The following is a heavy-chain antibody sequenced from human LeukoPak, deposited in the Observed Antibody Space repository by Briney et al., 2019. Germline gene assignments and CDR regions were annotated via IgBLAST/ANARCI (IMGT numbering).Heavy chain of an antibody. Sequence: PGGSLRLSCAASGFTFSSYGMHWVRQAPGKGLEWVADIWFDGKNEHFADSVKGRFTISRDNAENSLYLQMNSLRVEDTAFYYCARDLAYSRLDYWGQGMLVTVSS. J-gene: IGHJ4*02. CDR1: GFTFSSYG. CDR2: IWFDGKNE. D-gene: IGHD5-18*01. CDR3: ARDLAYSRLDY. V-gene: IGHV3-33*01.